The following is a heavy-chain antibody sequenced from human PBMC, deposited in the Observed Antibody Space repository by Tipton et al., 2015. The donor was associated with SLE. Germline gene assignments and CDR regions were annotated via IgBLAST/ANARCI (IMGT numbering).Heavy chain of an antibody. V-gene: IGHV3-30-3*01. CDR2: ISYDGSNK. CDR3: ARPDAVDI. J-gene: IGHJ3*02. CDR1: GFTFSSYA. Sequence: SLRLSCAASGFTFSSYAMSWVRQAPGKGLEWVAVISYDGSNKYYADSVKGRFTISRDNSKNTLYLQMNSLRAEDTAVYYCARPDAVDIWGQGTMATVSS.